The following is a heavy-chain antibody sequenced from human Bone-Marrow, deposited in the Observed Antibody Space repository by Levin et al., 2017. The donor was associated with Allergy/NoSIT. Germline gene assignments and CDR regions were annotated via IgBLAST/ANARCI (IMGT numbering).Heavy chain of an antibody. Sequence: SCAGSGFTFSDYYMNWIRQAPGKGLEWIAYITSSGTTIYYADSVKGRFTISRDNAKNSLYLQMNSLRAEDTAVYYCTRAAKYPWGQGTLVTVSS. CDR1: GFTFSDYY. J-gene: IGHJ5*02. D-gene: IGHD6-25*01. CDR3: TRAAKYP. V-gene: IGHV3-11*01. CDR2: ITSSGTTI.